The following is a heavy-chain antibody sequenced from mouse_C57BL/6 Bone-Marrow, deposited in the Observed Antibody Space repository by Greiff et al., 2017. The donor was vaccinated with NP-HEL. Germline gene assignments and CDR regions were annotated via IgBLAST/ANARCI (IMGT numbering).Heavy chain of an antibody. V-gene: IGHV1-64*01. CDR1: GYTFTSYW. CDR2: IHPNSGST. CDR3: ARRGGYSNYGYAMDY. D-gene: IGHD2-5*01. Sequence: VQLQQPGAELVKPGASVKLSCKASGYTFTSYWMHWVKQRPGQGLEWIGMIHPNSGSTNYNEKFKSKATLTVDKSSSTAYMQLSSLTSEDSAVYFCARRGGYSNYGYAMDYWGQGTSVTVSS. J-gene: IGHJ4*01.